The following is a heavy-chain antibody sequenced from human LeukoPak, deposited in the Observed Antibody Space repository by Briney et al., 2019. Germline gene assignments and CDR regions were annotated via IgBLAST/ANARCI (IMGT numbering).Heavy chain of an antibody. J-gene: IGHJ4*02. CDR3: ARVPPATSRLRLLWFGGPDY. CDR2: ISAYNGNT. D-gene: IGHD3-10*01. CDR1: GYTFTSYG. V-gene: IGHV1-18*01. Sequence: ASVKVSCKASGYTFTSYGISWVRQAPGQGLEWMGWISAYNGNTNYAQKLQGRVTMTTDTSTSTAYMELRSLRSDDTAVYYCARVPPATSRLRLLWFGGPDYWGQGTLVTVSS.